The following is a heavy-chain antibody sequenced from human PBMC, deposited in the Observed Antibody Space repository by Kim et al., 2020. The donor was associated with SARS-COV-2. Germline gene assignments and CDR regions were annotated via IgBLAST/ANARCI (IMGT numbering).Heavy chain of an antibody. Sequence: TDAQGFTGRFVVSLDTSVSTAYLQITSLKTEDTAVYYCARGGFTGNFFDYWGQGTLVPVSS. J-gene: IGHJ4*02. CDR3: ARGGFTGNFFDY. V-gene: IGHV7-4-1*02. D-gene: IGHD1-1*01.